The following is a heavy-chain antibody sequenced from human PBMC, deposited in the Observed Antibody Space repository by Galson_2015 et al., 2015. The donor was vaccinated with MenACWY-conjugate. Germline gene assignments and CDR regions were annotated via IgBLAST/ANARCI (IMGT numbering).Heavy chain of an antibody. CDR1: GFRFTDYW. Sequence: SLRLSCAASGFRFTDYWMTWVRQAPGKGLDWVANIKQGGSRAYYADSVKGRFTISRDNAKNSVFLQMSSLRPEDSAVYYCVRDCDYGNNDGMDCGGQGTTVTVSS. CDR2: IKQGGSRA. V-gene: IGHV3-7*03. D-gene: IGHD4-11*01. CDR3: VRDCDYGNNDGMDC. J-gene: IGHJ6*02.